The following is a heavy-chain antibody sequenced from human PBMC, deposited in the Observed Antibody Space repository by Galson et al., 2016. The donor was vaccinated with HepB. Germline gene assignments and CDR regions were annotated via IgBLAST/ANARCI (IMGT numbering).Heavy chain of an antibody. D-gene: IGHD6-25*01. J-gene: IGHJ5*02. CDR1: GASISSGGYY. CDR3: SGSGVKGTYNWFEP. CDR2: IYYSGST. V-gene: IGHV4-31*03. Sequence: TLSLTCTVSGASISSGGYYWNWIRQHPGKGLEWIGYIYYSGSTYYNPSLKSRVTISLATSKNPFSLKVTPLITPETALFYCSGSGVKGTYNWFEPWGQGTLFSVSS.